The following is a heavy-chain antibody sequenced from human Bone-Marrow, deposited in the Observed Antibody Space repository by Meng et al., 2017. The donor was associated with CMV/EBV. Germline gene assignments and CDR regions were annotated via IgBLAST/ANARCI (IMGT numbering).Heavy chain of an antibody. CDR2: ISSSSSTI. CDR3: ARNAGDDSSGYYYRVSDGMDV. J-gene: IGHJ6*02. CDR1: GFTFSSYS. D-gene: IGHD3-22*01. V-gene: IGHV3-48*04. Sequence: GESLKISCAASGFTFSSYSMNWVRQAPGKGLEWVSYISSSSSTIYYADSVKGRFTISRDNAKNSLYLQMNSPRAEDTAVYYCARNAGDDSSGYYYRVSDGMDVCGQGTTVTASS.